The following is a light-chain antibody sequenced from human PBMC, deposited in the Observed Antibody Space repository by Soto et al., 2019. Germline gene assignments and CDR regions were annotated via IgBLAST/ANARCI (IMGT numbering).Light chain of an antibody. Sequence: QSVLTQPPSASGTPGQRVTISCSGSSSNIGSNYVSWYQQLPGTAPKLLIYDNNQRPSGVPDRFSGSKSGTSASLAISGLRSEGEADYYCAAWDDSLSGGVFGGGTKLTVL. CDR3: AAWDDSLSGGV. CDR1: SSNIGSNY. CDR2: DNN. V-gene: IGLV1-47*02. J-gene: IGLJ3*02.